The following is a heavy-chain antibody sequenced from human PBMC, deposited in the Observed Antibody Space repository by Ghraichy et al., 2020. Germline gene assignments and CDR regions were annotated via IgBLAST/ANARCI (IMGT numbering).Heavy chain of an antibody. J-gene: IGHJ4*02. CDR2: INHGGSET. V-gene: IGHV3-7*03. CDR1: GFTFSNSW. Sequence: GGSLRLSCVDSGFTFSNSWMAWVRQTPGKGLEWVASINHGGSETYYVDSVKGRFTISRDNAQNSLWLQMNNLRVEDTAIYYCADPDAGWGQGTLVTVSS. CDR3: ADPDAG.